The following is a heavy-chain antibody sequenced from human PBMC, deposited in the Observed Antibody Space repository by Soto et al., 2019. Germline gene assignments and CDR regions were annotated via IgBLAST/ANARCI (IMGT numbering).Heavy chain of an antibody. CDR1: GFTFSNYA. Sequence: EVQLLESGGGLVQPGGSLRLSCAASGFTFSNYAMNWVRQAPGKGLEWVSAISGNGANTHYADSVTGRFTISRDNSKSMLYLQMNSLRAEDTALYYCPNRNLVGLMTMVTTGGFDPWGQGTLVTVSS. CDR3: PNRNLVGLMTMVTTGGFDP. J-gene: IGHJ5*02. D-gene: IGHD4-17*01. CDR2: ISGNGANT. V-gene: IGHV3-23*01.